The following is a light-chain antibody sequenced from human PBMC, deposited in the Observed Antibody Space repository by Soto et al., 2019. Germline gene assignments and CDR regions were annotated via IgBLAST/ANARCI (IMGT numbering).Light chain of an antibody. CDR1: SSSIESNY. CDR2: RNN. CDR3: TVWDDRLRGRL. J-gene: IGLJ2*01. Sequence: QSVLTQPPSASGTPGQRVTISCSGTSSSIESNYVYWYQQLPGTAPGLLIYRNNQRPSGVPGRFSGSKSGTSASLAISALRSEDDADYYCTVWDDRLRGRLFGGGTKLTVL. V-gene: IGLV1-47*01.